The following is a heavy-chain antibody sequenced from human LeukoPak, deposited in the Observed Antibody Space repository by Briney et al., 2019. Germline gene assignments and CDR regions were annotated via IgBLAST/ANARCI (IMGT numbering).Heavy chain of an antibody. V-gene: IGHV4-61*03. J-gene: IGHJ6*03. CDR1: GGSISSSTYY. CDR3: ARGRVSSSTWYSTYYYFFYMDF. Sequence: SETLSLTCIISGGSISSSTYYWGWIRQPPGKGLEWIGYVDHTGSTKFNPSLNGRVSISRDTSNNFFSLRLRSVTAADTAVYFCARGRVSSSTWYSTYYYFFYMDFWGKGTTVTVSS. CDR2: VDHTGST. D-gene: IGHD4-11*01.